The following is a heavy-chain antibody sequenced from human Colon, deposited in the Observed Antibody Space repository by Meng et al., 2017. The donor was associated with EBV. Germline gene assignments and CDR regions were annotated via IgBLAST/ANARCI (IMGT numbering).Heavy chain of an antibody. CDR3: ARVEVGITSGDY. CDR2: ISAYNGNT. D-gene: IGHD1-26*01. Sequence: GQLLRSGGEGKKPGAPLKVSCKAPGYTFTNYGITWVRQAPGQGLEWMGWISAYNGNTNYAQTLQGRVTMTTDTSTSTAYMELRSLRSDDTAVYYCARVEVGITSGDYWGQGTLVTVSS. V-gene: IGHV1-18*01. J-gene: IGHJ4*02. CDR1: GYTFTNYG.